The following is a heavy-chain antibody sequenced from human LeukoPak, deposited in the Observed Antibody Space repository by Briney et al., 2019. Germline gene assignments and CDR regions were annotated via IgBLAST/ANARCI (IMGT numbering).Heavy chain of an antibody. V-gene: IGHV4-28*06. Sequence: PSDTLSLTCAVSGYSISSSNWWGWIRQPPGKGLEWIGYIYYSGSTNYNPSLKSRVTMSVDTSKNQFSLKLSSVTALDTAVYYCARSRGPPYNWNPLGDAFDIWGQGTMVTVPS. D-gene: IGHD1-20*01. CDR2: IYYSGST. CDR3: ARSRGPPYNWNPLGDAFDI. J-gene: IGHJ3*02. CDR1: GYSISSSNW.